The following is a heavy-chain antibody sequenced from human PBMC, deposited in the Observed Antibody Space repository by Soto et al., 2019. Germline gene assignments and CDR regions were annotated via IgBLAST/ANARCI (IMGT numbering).Heavy chain of an antibody. D-gene: IGHD3-3*01. Sequence: GWSLRLSCAASGFTFSDYYMSWIRQAPGKGLEWVSYISSSGSTIYYADSVKGRFTISRDNAKNSLYLQMNSLRAEDTAVYYCARGVDFWSGYVQYYYGMDVWGQGTTVTVSS. CDR3: ARGVDFWSGYVQYYYGMDV. CDR1: GFTFSDYY. V-gene: IGHV3-11*01. CDR2: ISSSGSTI. J-gene: IGHJ6*02.